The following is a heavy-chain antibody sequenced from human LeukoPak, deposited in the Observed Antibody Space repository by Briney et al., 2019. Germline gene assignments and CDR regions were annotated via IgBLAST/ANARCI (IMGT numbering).Heavy chain of an antibody. CDR1: GGSISSYY. Sequence: SVTLSLTCTVSGGSISSYYWSWIRQPAGKGLEWIGRIYTSGSTNYNPSLKSRVTKSVDTSKNQFSLKLSSVTAADTAVYYCARATSWSGYHFLLDYWGQGTLVTVSS. D-gene: IGHD3-3*01. CDR2: IYTSGST. CDR3: ARATSWSGYHFLLDY. J-gene: IGHJ4*02. V-gene: IGHV4-4*07.